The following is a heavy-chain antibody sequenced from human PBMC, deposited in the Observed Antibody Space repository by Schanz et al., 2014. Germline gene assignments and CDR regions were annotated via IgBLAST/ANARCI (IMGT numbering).Heavy chain of an antibody. D-gene: IGHD2-8*02. J-gene: IGHJ4*02. CDR1: GFTFSSYW. CDR2: IKSDGSST. CDR3: AKTLFPGGTQTFGN. Sequence: DVHLLESGGGLVQPGGSLRLSCAASGFTFSSYWMHWVRQVPGKGLVWVSRIKSDGSSTSYADSVKGRFTISRDNSKSTLYVEMNSLRVEDTAVYYCAKTLFPGGTQTFGNWGRGTLVTVSS. V-gene: IGHV3-74*02.